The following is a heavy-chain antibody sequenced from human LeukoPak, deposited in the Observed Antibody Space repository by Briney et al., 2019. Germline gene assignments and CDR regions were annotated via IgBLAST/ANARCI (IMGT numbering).Heavy chain of an antibody. D-gene: IGHD3-22*01. Sequence: GGSLRLSCAASGFTFSSYSMNWVRQAPGKGLEWVSSISSSSSYIYYADSVKGRFTISRDNAKNSLYLQMNSLRAEDTAVYYCARDFSVITFLDAFDIWGQGTMVTVSS. J-gene: IGHJ3*02. V-gene: IGHV3-21*01. CDR2: ISSSSSYI. CDR1: GFTFSSYS. CDR3: ARDFSVITFLDAFDI.